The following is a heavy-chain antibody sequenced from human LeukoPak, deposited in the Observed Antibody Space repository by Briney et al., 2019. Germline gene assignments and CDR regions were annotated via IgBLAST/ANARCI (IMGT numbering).Heavy chain of an antibody. D-gene: IGHD3-10*01. Sequence: PSETLSLTCTVSGGSISSSSYYWGWIRQPPGKGLEWIGSIYYSGSTYYNPSLKSRVTISVDTSKNQFSLKLSSVTAADTAVYYCASRKLLWFGERGGIQGYFDYWGQGTLVTVSS. CDR1: GGSISSSSYY. V-gene: IGHV4-39*01. CDR2: IYYSGST. CDR3: ASRKLLWFGERGGIQGYFDY. J-gene: IGHJ4*02.